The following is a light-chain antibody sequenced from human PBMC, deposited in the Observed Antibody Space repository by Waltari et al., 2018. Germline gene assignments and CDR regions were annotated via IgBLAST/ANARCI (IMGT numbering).Light chain of an antibody. CDR1: QSVGKY. J-gene: IGKJ1*01. V-gene: IGKV3-20*01. Sequence: DIVLTQSPGTLSLSPGERATLSCRASQSVGKYLAWYQQKPGQAPRLLIYHTSTRATGIPDRFSGSGSGTDFSLTISRLEPEDFAVYHCQMYVNLPATFGQGTKVEI. CDR2: HTS. CDR3: QMYVNLPAT.